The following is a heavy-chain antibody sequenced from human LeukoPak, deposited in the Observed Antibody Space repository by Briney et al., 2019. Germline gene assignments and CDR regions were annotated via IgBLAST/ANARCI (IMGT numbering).Heavy chain of an antibody. J-gene: IGHJ4*02. CDR3: TEIAAVDNYSDY. D-gene: IGHD6-13*01. CDR1: GXTFSGSA. V-gene: IGHV3-73*01. CDR2: IRTKAYSYAT. Sequence: PGGSLRLSCAASGXTFSGSAMHWVRQASGKGLEWVARIRTKAYSYATAYAASVKGRFTISRDDSKNTAYLQMNSLKTEDTAVYYCTEIAAVDNYSDYWGQGTLVTVSS.